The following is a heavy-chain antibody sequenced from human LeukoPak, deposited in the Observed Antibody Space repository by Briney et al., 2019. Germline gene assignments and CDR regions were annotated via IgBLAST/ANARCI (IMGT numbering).Heavy chain of an antibody. D-gene: IGHD3-10*01. CDR2: IYPDDSDT. V-gene: IGHV5-51*01. J-gene: IGHJ4*02. CDR1: GYTFSNYW. Sequence: GESLKISCKGFGYTFSNYWIGWVRQMPGKGLEWMGIIYPDDSDTRYSPSFQGQVTISADKSITTAFLQWSSLKASYSAMYYCAIFGDKYGSGSYGDSWGQGTLVTVSS. CDR3: AIFGDKYGSGSYGDS.